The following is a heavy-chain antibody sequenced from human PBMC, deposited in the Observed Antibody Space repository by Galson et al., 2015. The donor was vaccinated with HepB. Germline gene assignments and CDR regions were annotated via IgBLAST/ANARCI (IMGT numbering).Heavy chain of an antibody. Sequence: SVKVSCKASGGTFSSYTIRWVRQAPGQGLEWMGRIIPILGIANYAQKFQGRVTITADKSTSTAYMELSSLRSEDTAVYYCARVVGYSYGYENWYFDLWGRGTLVTVSS. J-gene: IGHJ2*01. CDR2: IIPILGIA. CDR3: ARVVGYSYGYENWYFDL. D-gene: IGHD5-18*01. CDR1: GGTFSSYT. V-gene: IGHV1-69*02.